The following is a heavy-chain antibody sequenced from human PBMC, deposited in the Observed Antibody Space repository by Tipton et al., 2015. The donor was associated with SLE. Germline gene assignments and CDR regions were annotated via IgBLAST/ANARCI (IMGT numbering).Heavy chain of an antibody. D-gene: IGHD3-10*01. CDR3: ARFHVKSYYEFDC. J-gene: IGHJ4*02. Sequence: TLSLTCTVSGGSLSTHYWTWIRQPPGKGLEWIGYIYNSGNTKYNLSLESRVTMSVETSKNQFTLRLTSVTAADTAVYYCARFHVKSYYEFDCWGQGTLVTVSS. CDR2: IYNSGNT. CDR1: GGSLSTHY. V-gene: IGHV4-59*11.